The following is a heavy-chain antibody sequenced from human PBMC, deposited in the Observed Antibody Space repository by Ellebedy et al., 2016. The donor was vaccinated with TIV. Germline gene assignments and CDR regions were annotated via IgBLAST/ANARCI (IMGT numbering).Heavy chain of an antibody. CDR2: FGAAGDP. CDR1: GFTFSDYG. D-gene: IGHD5-12*01. Sequence: GESLKISCAASGFTFSDYGMHWVRQATGEGLEWVSAFGAAGDPDYPGSVKGRFTISRENAQNSLYLQMNNLRAGDTAVYYCARAPRGFFGIDVWGQGTTVTVSS. J-gene: IGHJ6*02. CDR3: ARAPRGFFGIDV. V-gene: IGHV3-13*05.